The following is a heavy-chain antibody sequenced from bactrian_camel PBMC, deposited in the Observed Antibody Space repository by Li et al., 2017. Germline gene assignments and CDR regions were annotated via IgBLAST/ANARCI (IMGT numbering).Heavy chain of an antibody. D-gene: IGHD2*01. CDR3: ATDDPRLIACGSSCRPY. J-gene: IGHJ4*01. CDR1: GYTNIGWPYC. CDR2: FDTAT. Sequence: VQLVESGGGSVQAGGSLRLSYAVSGYTNIGWPYCMGWFRQAPGKEREGVAVFDTATAYSDLVKGRFTISRDNAKNTLTLQMNSLKTEDTGVYYRATDDPRLIACGSSCRPYWGQGTQVTVS. V-gene: IGHV3S55*01.